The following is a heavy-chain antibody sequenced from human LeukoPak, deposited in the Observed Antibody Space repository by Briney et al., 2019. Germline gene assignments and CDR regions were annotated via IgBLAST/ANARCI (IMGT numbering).Heavy chain of an antibody. CDR3: AKDQFSSGLNWFDP. CDR1: GFTFSSYA. V-gene: IGHV3-23*01. Sequence: GGSLRLSCAASGFTFSSYAMSWVRQAPGKGLEWVSAISGSGSSTYYADSVKGRFTISRDNSKNTLYLQMNSLRAEDTAVYYCAKDQFSSGLNWFDPWGQGTLVTVSS. J-gene: IGHJ5*02. D-gene: IGHD6-19*01. CDR2: ISGSGSST.